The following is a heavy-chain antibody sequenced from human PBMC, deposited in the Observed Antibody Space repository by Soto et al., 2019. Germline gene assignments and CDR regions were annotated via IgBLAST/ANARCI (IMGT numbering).Heavy chain of an antibody. CDR1: GGSIRNYQ. V-gene: IGHV4-59*01. CDR2: IYYNGTT. J-gene: IGHJ4*02. CDR3: ANGRATVVVSSAMPDLVS. D-gene: IGHD2-2*01. Sequence: SETLSLSYTVSGGSIRNYQWSWIRQPPGKRLEWIGYIYYNGTTSYNPSLKSRVTISVDMSKNHLSLTLTSVTAADTAVYYCANGRATVVVSSAMPDLVSWGQGTLVTVSS.